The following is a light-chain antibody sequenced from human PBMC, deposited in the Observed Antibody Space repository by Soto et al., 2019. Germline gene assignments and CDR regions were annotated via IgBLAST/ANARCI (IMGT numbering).Light chain of an antibody. V-gene: IGKV1-5*03. CDR1: QSISSW. Sequence: DIQMTQSPSTLSASVGDRVTITCRASQSISSWLAWYQQKPGKAPKLLIYKASSLESGVPSRFSGSGSGTEFTLTISSLQPDDFATCYCQQYNRYSGTFGQGTKVEI. CDR3: QQYNRYSGT. J-gene: IGKJ1*01. CDR2: KAS.